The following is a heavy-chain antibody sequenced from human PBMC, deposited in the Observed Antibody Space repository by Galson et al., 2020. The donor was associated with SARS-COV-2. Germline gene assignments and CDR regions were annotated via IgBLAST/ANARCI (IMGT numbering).Heavy chain of an antibody. Sequence: GGSLRLSCAASGFTFSSYVMSWVRQAPGKGLEWVSAISGSGGSTYYADSVKGRFTISRDNSKNTLYLQMNSLRAEDTAVYYCAKDLPLGDGYSYGNWDAFDIWGQGTMVTVS. V-gene: IGHV3-23*01. J-gene: IGHJ3*02. CDR3: AKDLPLGDGYSYGNWDAFDI. CDR2: ISGSGGST. D-gene: IGHD5-18*01. CDR1: GFTFSSYV.